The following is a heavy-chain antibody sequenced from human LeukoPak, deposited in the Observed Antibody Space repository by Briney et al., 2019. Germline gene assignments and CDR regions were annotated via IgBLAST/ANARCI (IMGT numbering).Heavy chain of an antibody. CDR2: IYTSGST. CDR1: GGSISSYY. V-gene: IGHV4-4*07. D-gene: IGHD6-13*01. Sequence: KSSETLSLTCTVSGGSISSYYWSWIRQPAGKGLEWIGRIYTSGSTNYNPSLKSRVTTSVDTSKNQFSLKLSSVTAADTAVYYCARSAAAGTYYYYYMDVWGKGTTVTISS. J-gene: IGHJ6*03. CDR3: ARSAAAGTYYYYYMDV.